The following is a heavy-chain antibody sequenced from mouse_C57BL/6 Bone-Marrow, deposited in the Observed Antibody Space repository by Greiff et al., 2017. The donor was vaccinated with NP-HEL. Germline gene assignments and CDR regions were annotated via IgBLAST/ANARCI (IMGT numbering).Heavy chain of an antibody. CDR3: ASEGPGGWFAY. CDR2: INPYNGGT. J-gene: IGHJ3*01. V-gene: IGHV1-19*01. Sequence: VQLQQSGPVLVKPGASVKMSCKASGYTFTDYYMNWVKQSHGKSLEWIGVINPYNGGTSYNQKFKGKATLTVDKSSSTAYMELNSLTSEDSAVYYCASEGPGGWFAYWGQGTLVTVSA. D-gene: IGHD3-3*01. CDR1: GYTFTDYY.